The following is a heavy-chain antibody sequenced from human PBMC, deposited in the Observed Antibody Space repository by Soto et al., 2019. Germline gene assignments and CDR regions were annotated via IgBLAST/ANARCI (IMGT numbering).Heavy chain of an antibody. V-gene: IGHV4-30-4*01. CDR3: AREPEATMVPHE. Sequence: QLRLQESGPGLVKPSQTLSLTCTVSGGSISSAGNYWSWIRQPPGKDLEWIGNIYYTGSTYYNPSLESRVSISLDTSKNQFSLKLKSVTAADTALYYCAREPEATMVPHEWGQGSLVTVSS. CDR1: GGSISSAGNY. D-gene: IGHD3-10*01. CDR2: IYYTGST. J-gene: IGHJ4*02.